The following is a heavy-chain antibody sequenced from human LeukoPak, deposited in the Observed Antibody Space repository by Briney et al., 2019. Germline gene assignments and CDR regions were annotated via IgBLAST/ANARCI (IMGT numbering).Heavy chain of an antibody. J-gene: IGHJ4*02. Sequence: PGGSLRLSCAASGFTFSEYYLRWIRQAPGKGLAWVSAISGRGGSTYYADSAKGRFTISRDNSKNTLYLQKNSLRAEDTAVYYCAKHLDTWDWIGFDYWGQGTLVTVSS. CDR2: ISGRGGST. CDR1: GFTFSEYY. CDR3: AKHLDTWDWIGFDY. V-gene: IGHV3-23*01. D-gene: IGHD3/OR15-3a*01.